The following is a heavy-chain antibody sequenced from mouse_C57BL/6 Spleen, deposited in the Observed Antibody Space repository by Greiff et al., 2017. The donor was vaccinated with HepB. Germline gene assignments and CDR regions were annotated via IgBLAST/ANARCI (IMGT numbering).Heavy chain of an antibody. J-gene: IGHJ2*01. CDR1: GYTFTSYW. Sequence: QVQLQQSGAELAKPGASVKLSCKASGYTFTSYWMHWVKQRPGQGLEWIGYINTSSGYTKYNQKFKDKATLTADKSSSTAYMQLSSLTYEDSAVYYCARTTVAATAYFDYWGQGTTLTVSS. V-gene: IGHV1-7*01. CDR2: INTSSGYT. CDR3: ARTTVAATAYFDY. D-gene: IGHD1-1*01.